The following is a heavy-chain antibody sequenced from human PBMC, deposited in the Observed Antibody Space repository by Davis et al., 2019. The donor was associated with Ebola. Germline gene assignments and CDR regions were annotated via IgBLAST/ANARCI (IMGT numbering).Heavy chain of an antibody. Sequence: GGSLRLSCKASGYNFNKYWIGWVRQMPGKGLEWMGIIYPGDSDTRYSPSLQGQVTISADKSTSTAYLQWSSLEASDTAMYYCARQGSYYYYYYGMDVWGKGTTVTVSS. V-gene: IGHV5-51*01. CDR3: ARQGSYYYYYYGMDV. CDR2: IYPGDSDT. J-gene: IGHJ6*04. D-gene: IGHD3-10*01. CDR1: GYNFNKYW.